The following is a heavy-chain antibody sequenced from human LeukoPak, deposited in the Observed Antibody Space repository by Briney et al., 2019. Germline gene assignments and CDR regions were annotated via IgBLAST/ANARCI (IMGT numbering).Heavy chain of an antibody. D-gene: IGHD6-13*01. V-gene: IGHV3-9*01. CDR2: ISWNSGSI. J-gene: IGHJ4*02. CDR3: AKDIYPRSSSWYPYFDY. CDR1: GFTFDDYA. Sequence: GGSLRLSCAASGFTFDDYAMHWVRQAPGKGLEWVSGISWNSGSIGYADSVKGRFTISRDNAKNSLYLRMNSLRAEDTALYYCAKDIYPRSSSWYPYFDYWGQGTLVTVSS.